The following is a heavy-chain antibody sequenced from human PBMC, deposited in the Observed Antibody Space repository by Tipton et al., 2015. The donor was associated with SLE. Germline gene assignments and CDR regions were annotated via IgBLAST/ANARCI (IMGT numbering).Heavy chain of an antibody. CDR2: INQDERAR. Sequence: SLRLSCAASGFSFSMYWMTWVRQTPEKGLEWVANINQDERARYYVASVKGRFTVSRDNAKNLLYLQMNSLRPEDTAVYYCARTFRWYGDFGYWGQGTLVTV. J-gene: IGHJ4*02. CDR1: GFSFSMYW. V-gene: IGHV3-7*01. D-gene: IGHD6-13*01. CDR3: ARTFRWYGDFGY.